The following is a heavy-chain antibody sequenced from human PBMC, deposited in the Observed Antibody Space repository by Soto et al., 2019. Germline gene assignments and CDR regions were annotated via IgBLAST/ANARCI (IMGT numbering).Heavy chain of an antibody. D-gene: IGHD6-13*01. CDR3: AMGSAGIAASCLYYMDV. J-gene: IGHJ6*03. CDR1: GFTFSSYS. Sequence: GGSLRLSCAASGFTFSSYSMNWVRQAPGKGLEWVSYISSSSSTIYYANSGMGRSTISRDNDKNSLYLQMNSLGDEDSSFSCCAMGSAGIAASCLYYMDVWGKGTTVTVSS. V-gene: IGHV3-48*02. CDR2: ISSSSSTI.